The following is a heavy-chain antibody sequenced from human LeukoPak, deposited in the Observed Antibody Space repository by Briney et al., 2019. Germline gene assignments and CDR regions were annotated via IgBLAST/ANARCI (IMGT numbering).Heavy chain of an antibody. CDR1: GYTFTGHY. CDR3: ARRRGRGYCSGGSCPWTYAFDI. J-gene: IGHJ3*02. Sequence: ASVKVSCKASGYTFTGHYMHWVRQAPGQGLEWMGWINPNSGGTNYAQKFQGRVTMTRDTSISTAYMELSRLRSDDTAVYYCARRRGRGYCSGGSCPWTYAFDIWGQGTMVTVSS. D-gene: IGHD2-15*01. V-gene: IGHV1-2*02. CDR2: INPNSGGT.